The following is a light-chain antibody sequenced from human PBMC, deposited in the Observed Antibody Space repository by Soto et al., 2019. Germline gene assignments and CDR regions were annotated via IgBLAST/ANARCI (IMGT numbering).Light chain of an antibody. J-gene: IGLJ2*01. CDR2: RTN. V-gene: IGLV7-43*01. Sequence: QTVVTQEPSLTVSPGGTVTLTCASSTGAVTNAYYPNWFQQKPGQAPRPLIYRTNNKHSWTPARFSGSLLGGKAALTLSTVQPEDEADYYCLLYYGGAVVFDGGTKLTVL. CDR3: LLYYGGAVV. CDR1: TGAVTNAYY.